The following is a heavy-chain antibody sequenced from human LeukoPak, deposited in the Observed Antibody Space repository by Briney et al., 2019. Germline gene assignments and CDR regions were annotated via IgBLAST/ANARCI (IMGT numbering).Heavy chain of an antibody. J-gene: IGHJ4*02. Sequence: GGSLRLSCAASGFTFSSYGMSWVRQAPGKGLEWVSAISGSDGSTYYADSVKGRFTISRDNSKNTLYLQMNSLRAEDTAVYYCAKERYFDPSFDYWGQGTLVTVSS. V-gene: IGHV3-23*01. D-gene: IGHD3-9*01. CDR1: GFTFSSYG. CDR3: AKERYFDPSFDY. CDR2: ISGSDGST.